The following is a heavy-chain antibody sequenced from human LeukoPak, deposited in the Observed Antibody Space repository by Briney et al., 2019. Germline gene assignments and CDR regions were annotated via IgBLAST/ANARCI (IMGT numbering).Heavy chain of an antibody. CDR2: ISSSSSYI. V-gene: IGHV3-21*04. CDR3: AKDDCSGGSCYSFDY. Sequence: GGSLRLSCAASGFTFSSYSMIWVRQAPGKGMEWVSSISSSSSYIYYADSVKGWFTISRDNSKNTLYLRMNSLRTEDTAVYYCAKDDCSGGSCYSFDYWGQGTLVTFSS. J-gene: IGHJ4*02. CDR1: GFTFSSYS. D-gene: IGHD2-15*01.